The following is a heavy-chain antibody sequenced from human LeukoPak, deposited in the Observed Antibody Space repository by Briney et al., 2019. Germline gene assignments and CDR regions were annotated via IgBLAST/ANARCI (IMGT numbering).Heavy chain of an antibody. CDR2: IYHSGST. J-gene: IGHJ5*02. Sequence: GSLRLSCAASGFTFSSYAMSWVRQAPGKGLEWIGSIYHSGSTYYNPSLKSRVTISVDTSKNQFSLKLSSVTAADTAVYYCARGYSSSWYLNWFDPWGQGTLVTVSS. D-gene: IGHD6-13*01. CDR3: ARGYSSSWYLNWFDP. CDR1: GFTFSSYA. V-gene: IGHV4-38-2*01.